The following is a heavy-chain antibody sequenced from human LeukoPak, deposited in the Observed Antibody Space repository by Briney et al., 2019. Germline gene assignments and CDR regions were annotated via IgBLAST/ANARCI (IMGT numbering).Heavy chain of an antibody. CDR1: GFTFSSYG. J-gene: IGHJ4*02. V-gene: IGHV3-64*01. CDR2: ISSNGDST. D-gene: IGHD4/OR15-4a*01. CDR3: ASSYGSNKNPFDY. Sequence: PGGSLRPSCTASGFTFSSYGMHWVRQAPGKGLEYVSAISSNGDSTYYANSVRGRFTISRDNSKNTLYLQMGSLRAEDTAVYYCASSYGSNKNPFDYWGQGTLVTVSS.